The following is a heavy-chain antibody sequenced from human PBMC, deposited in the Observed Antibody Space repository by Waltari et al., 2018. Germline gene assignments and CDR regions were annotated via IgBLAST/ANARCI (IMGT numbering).Heavy chain of an antibody. D-gene: IGHD5-12*01. J-gene: IGHJ4*02. Sequence: QVQLQQWGAGLLKPSETLSLTCAVYGGSFSGYSWTWFRPPPGKGLEWIGEINHRGSTNYTPSLKRRFTISVDTSKNQFSLKLSSVTAADTAVYYCAIRRRGVNSGYYFDYWGQGTLVTVSS. V-gene: IGHV4-34*01. CDR3: AIRRRGVNSGYYFDY. CDR1: GGSFSGYS. CDR2: INHRGST.